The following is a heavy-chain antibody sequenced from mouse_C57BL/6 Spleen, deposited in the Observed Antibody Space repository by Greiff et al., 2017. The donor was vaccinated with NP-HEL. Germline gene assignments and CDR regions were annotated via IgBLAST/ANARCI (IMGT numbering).Heavy chain of an antibody. D-gene: IGHD2-1*01. Sequence: QVHVKQPGAELVKPGASVKMSCKASGYTFTSYWITWVKQRPGQGLEWIGDIYPGSGSTNYNEKFKSKATLTVDTSSSTAYMQLSSLTSEDSAVYYCARGDYGNYRYYYAMDYWGQGTSVTVSS. J-gene: IGHJ4*01. CDR3: ARGDYGNYRYYYAMDY. CDR2: IYPGSGST. CDR1: GYTFTSYW. V-gene: IGHV1-55*01.